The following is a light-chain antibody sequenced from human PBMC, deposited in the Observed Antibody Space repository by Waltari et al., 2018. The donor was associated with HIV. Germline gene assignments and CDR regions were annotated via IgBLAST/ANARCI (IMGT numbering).Light chain of an antibody. V-gene: IGLV2-11*01. Sequence: QSALTQPRSVSGSPGQSVTISCTGTSSDVGGYNYVSWYRQNPGTAPKLMIFDVNERPSGVPDRFSGSKSGNTASLTISGLQAEDEADYYCCSYAGSSTMVFGGGTRVTVL. CDR1: SSDVGGYNY. J-gene: IGLJ3*02. CDR2: DVN. CDR3: CSYAGSSTMV.